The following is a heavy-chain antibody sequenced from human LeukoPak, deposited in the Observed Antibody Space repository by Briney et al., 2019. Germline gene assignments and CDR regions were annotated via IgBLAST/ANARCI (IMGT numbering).Heavy chain of an antibody. CDR3: AKDWNYYDTSVPFYYYYMEV. CDR2: VSYDGSDK. V-gene: IGHV3-30*18. CDR1: GFTFSVYG. Sequence: TGGSLRLSCAASGFTFSVYGMHWVRQAPGKGLGWVAVVSYDGSDKYYSDSVEGRFSISRDNSKNTVYLQMSSLRAEDTAVYFCAKDWNYYDTSVPFYYYYMEVWGKGTTVTVSS. D-gene: IGHD3-22*01. J-gene: IGHJ6*03.